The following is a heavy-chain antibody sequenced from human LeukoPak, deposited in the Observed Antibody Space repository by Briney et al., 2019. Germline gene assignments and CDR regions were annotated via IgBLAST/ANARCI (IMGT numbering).Heavy chain of an antibody. D-gene: IGHD3-10*01. J-gene: IGHJ6*03. Sequence: GASVKVSCKASGYTFTSYYMHWVRQAPGQGLEWMGIINPSGGSTSYAQKFQGRVTMTRDTSTSTVYMELSSLRSEDTAVYYCARGRRGLLWFGESPRGILSYYMDVWGKGTTVTISS. CDR1: GYTFTSYY. CDR2: INPSGGST. V-gene: IGHV1-46*01. CDR3: ARGRRGLLWFGESPRGILSYYMDV.